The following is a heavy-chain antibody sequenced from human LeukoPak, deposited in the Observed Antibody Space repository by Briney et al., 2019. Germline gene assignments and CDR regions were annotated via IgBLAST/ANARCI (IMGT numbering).Heavy chain of an antibody. V-gene: IGHV4-4*02. CDR2: IYHSGST. CDR3: ASGITMVRGVIDY. Sequence: SETLSLTCAVSGGSISSSNWWSWVRQPPGKGLEWIGEIYHSGSTNYNPSLKSRVTISVDKSKNQFSLKLSSVTAADTAVYYCASGITMVRGVIDYWGQGTLVTVSS. CDR1: GGSISSSNW. J-gene: IGHJ4*02. D-gene: IGHD3-10*01.